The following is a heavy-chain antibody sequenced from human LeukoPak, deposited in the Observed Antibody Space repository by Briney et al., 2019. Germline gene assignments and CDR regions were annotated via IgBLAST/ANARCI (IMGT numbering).Heavy chain of an antibody. Sequence: GGSLRLSCAASGFTFSTYWMHWVRQPPGKGLVWVSRINGDGTQTNYADSVKGRFTVSRDNANSTLYLQMNSLRADDTAVYFCIRDLRDHDFWGQGALVTVSS. CDR2: INGDGTQT. CDR1: GFTFSTYW. J-gene: IGHJ4*02. V-gene: IGHV3-74*01. CDR3: IRDLRDHDF.